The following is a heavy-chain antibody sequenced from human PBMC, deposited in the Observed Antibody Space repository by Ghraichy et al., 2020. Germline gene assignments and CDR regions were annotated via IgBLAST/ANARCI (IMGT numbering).Heavy chain of an antibody. CDR2: INHSGST. D-gene: IGHD3-22*01. J-gene: IGHJ4*02. Sequence: SDTLSLTCAVYGGSFSGYYWSWIRQPPGKGLEWIGEINHSGSTNYNPSLKSRVTISVDTSKNQFSLKLSSVTAADTAVYYCARGRGITMIVVVIHTYYYFDYWGQGTLVTVSS. CDR3: ARGRGITMIVVVIHTYYYFDY. CDR1: GGSFSGYY. V-gene: IGHV4-34*01.